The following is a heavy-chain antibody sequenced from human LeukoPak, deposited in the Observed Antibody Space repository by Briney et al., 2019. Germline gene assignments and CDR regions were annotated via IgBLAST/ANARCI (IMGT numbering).Heavy chain of an antibody. V-gene: IGHV3-23*01. CDR3: ARDSGWYSGPYYFDY. CDR1: GFPFSDYA. CDR2: ISGSGADT. D-gene: IGHD6-19*01. Sequence: GGSLRLSCVASGFPFSDYAMNWVRQAPGKGLEWVSTISGSGADTFYADSMKGRLTISRDNSKSTLYLQMNSLRAEDTAVYYCARDSGWYSGPYYFDYWGQGTLVSVSS. J-gene: IGHJ4*02.